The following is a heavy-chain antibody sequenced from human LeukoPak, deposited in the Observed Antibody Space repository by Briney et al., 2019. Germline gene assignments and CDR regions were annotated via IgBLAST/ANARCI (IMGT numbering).Heavy chain of an antibody. CDR1: GYTFTGYY. CDR3: ARAKYRVGKGTPHAFDI. D-gene: IGHD1-14*01. CDR2: INPNSGGT. V-gene: IGHV1-2*02. Sequence: ASVKVSCKASGYTFTGYYMHWVRQAPGQGLGWMGWINPNSGGTNYAQKFQGRVTMTRDTSISTAYMELSRLRSDDTAVYYCARAKYRVGKGTPHAFDIWGQGTMVTVSS. J-gene: IGHJ3*02.